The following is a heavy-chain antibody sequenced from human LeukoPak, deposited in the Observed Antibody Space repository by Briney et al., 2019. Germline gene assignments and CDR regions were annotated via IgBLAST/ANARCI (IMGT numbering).Heavy chain of an antibody. Sequence: ASVRVSCKASGYTFTIYDINWVRQAPGEGVEWMGWMNPNSGNTGYAQKFQSRVTMTRNTSISTAYMELSSLRSEDTAVYYCARAGYGETSDYWGQGTLVTVSS. J-gene: IGHJ4*02. CDR2: MNPNSGNT. CDR3: ARAGYGETSDY. D-gene: IGHD5-18*01. CDR1: GYTFTIYD. V-gene: IGHV1-8*01.